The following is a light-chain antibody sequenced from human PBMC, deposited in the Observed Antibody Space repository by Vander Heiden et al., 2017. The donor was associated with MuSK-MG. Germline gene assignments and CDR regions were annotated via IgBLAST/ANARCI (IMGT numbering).Light chain of an antibody. CDR3: QQDNKWPLT. V-gene: IGKV3-15*01. CDR2: DAS. Sequence: EIVMTQSPGTLSVSPGERATLSCRASQSINGKLAWYQQKPGQSPRLLITDASSRATGIPARFSGSGSGTDFTLTISSLQSEDFAVYYCQQDNKWPLTFGGGTKVEIK. CDR1: QSINGK. J-gene: IGKJ4*01.